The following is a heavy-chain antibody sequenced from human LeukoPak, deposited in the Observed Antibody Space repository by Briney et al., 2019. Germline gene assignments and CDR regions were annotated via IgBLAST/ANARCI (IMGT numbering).Heavy chain of an antibody. J-gene: IGHJ4*02. CDR3: AKGPPGGTGRWYYFDY. D-gene: IGHD1-14*01. V-gene: IGHV1-18*01. CDR2: ISAYNGHT. Sequence: ASVNVSCKASGGTFSSYAISWVRQAPGQGLEWMGWISAYNGHTNYAQKLQGRVTMTTDTSTSTAYMELRSLRSDDTAVYYCAKGPPGGTGRWYYFDYWGQGTLVTVSS. CDR1: GGTFSSYA.